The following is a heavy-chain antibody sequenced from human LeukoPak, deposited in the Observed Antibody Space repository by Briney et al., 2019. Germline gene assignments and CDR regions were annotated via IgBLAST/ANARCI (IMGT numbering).Heavy chain of an antibody. CDR3: ARDRSRGYGAFDI. D-gene: IGHD5-12*01. Sequence: SETLSLTCAVYGGSFSGYYWSWIRQPPGKGLEWIGEINHSGSTNYNPSLKSRVTISVDTSKNQFSLKLSSVTAADTAVYYCARDRSRGYGAFDIWGQGTMVTASS. J-gene: IGHJ3*02. CDR2: INHSGST. V-gene: IGHV4-34*01. CDR1: GGSFSGYY.